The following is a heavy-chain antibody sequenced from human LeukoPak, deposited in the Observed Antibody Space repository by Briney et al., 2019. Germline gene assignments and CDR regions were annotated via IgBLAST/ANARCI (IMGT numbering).Heavy chain of an antibody. CDR3: ARRGDILTDYAFDY. D-gene: IGHD3-9*01. CDR1: GGSFSGYY. Sequence: SETLSLTCAVYGGSFSGYYWSWIRQVPGKGLEWLGEINQSGRTNYNPSLKSRVTISVDTSKNQLSLRLSSVTAADTAVYYCARRGDILTDYAFDYWGQGTLVTVSS. V-gene: IGHV4-34*01. CDR2: INQSGRT. J-gene: IGHJ4*02.